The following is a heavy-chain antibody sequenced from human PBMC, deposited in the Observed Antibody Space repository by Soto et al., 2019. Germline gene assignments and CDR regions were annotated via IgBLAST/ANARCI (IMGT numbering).Heavy chain of an antibody. CDR1: GFSVLSNY. Sequence: EMQLVESGGGLVQPGGSLRLSCEASGFSVLSNYMSWVRQAPGRGLEWISVIYSGSGTGTYYADSVKGRFTISRDNSKNTLYIQMNSLRVEDTAVYYCARHDYGELNWFDPWGQGNLVTVSS. CDR3: ARHDYGELNWFDP. J-gene: IGHJ5*02. CDR2: IYSGSGTGT. D-gene: IGHD4-17*01. V-gene: IGHV3-66*04.